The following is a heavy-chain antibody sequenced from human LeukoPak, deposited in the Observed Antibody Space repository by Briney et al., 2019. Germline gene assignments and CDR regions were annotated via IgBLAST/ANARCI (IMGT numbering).Heavy chain of an antibody. CDR3: VKGRAPSIAEAGTYAFDI. D-gene: IGHD6-13*01. CDR2: ISGSGGST. CDR1: GFTFSSYA. V-gene: IGHV3-23*01. Sequence: PGGSLRLSCAASGFTFSSYAMSWVRQAPGKGLEWVAGISGSGGSTYYADSAKGRFTIFRDNFKNMLYVQMNSLRAEDTAVYYCVKGRAPSIAEAGTYAFDIWGQGTSVTVSS. J-gene: IGHJ3*02.